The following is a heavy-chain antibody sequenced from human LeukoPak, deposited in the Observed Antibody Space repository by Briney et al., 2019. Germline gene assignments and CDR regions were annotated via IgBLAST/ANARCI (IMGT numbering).Heavy chain of an antibody. CDR1: GYTFTGYY. V-gene: IGHV1-2*02. CDR2: INPNSGST. D-gene: IGHD6-13*01. J-gene: IGHJ6*02. CDR3: ARDGPVAAAGRYGMDV. Sequence: GASVKVSCKASGYTFTGYYMHWVRQAPGQGLEWMGWINPNSGSTNYAQKFQGRVTMTRDTSISTVYTELSRLRSDDTAVYYCARDGPVAAAGRYGMDVWGQGTTVTVSS.